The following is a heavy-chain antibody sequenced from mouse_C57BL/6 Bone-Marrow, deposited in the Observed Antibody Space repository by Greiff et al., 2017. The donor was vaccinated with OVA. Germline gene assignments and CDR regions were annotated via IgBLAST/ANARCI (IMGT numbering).Heavy chain of an antibody. D-gene: IGHD1-1*01. CDR3: ARQITTVVATDAMDY. CDR2: ISSGGSYT. CDR1: GFTFSSYG. Sequence: EVHLVESGGDLVKPGGSLKLSCAASGFTFSSYGMSWVRQTPDKRLEWVATISSGGSYTYYPDSVKGRFTISRDNAKNTLYLQMSSLKSEDTAMYYCARQITTVVATDAMDYWGQGTSVTVSS. J-gene: IGHJ4*01. V-gene: IGHV5-6*01.